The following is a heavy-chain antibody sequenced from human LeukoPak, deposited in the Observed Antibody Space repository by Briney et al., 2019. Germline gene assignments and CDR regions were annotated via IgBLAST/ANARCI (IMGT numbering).Heavy chain of an antibody. CDR1: GFTFSTYA. V-gene: IGHV3-30*02. D-gene: IGHD2-21*02. Sequence: PGGSLRLSCAVSGFTFSTYAMHWVRQAPGQGLDWVAFIRNDGSIKYYADSGKGRFTISRDNSKSTLYLQMNSLRTEDTAIYYCARGDCSGDCYHPLYYWGQGSLVTVSS. CDR3: ARGDCSGDCYHPLYY. J-gene: IGHJ4*02. CDR2: IRNDGSIK.